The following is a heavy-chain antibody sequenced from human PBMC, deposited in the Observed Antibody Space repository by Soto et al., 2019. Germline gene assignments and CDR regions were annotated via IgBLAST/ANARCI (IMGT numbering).Heavy chain of an antibody. CDR3: ARDPGEPTPYYMDV. CDR2: IWYDGSNK. V-gene: IGHV3-33*01. Sequence: QVQLVESGGGVVQPGRSLRLSCAASGFTFSSYGMHWVRQAPGKGLEWVAVIWYDGSNKYYADSVKGRFTISRDNSKNTLYLQMNSLRAEDTAVYYCARDPGEPTPYYMDVWGKGTTVTVSS. J-gene: IGHJ6*03. CDR1: GFTFSSYG.